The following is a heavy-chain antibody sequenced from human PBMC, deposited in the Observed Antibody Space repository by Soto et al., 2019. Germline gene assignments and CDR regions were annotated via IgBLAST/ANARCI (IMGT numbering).Heavy chain of an antibody. D-gene: IGHD2-15*01. V-gene: IGHV1-3*01. J-gene: IGHJ4*02. CDR3: ARVVGIAGDDY. CDR2: INAGNGNT. Sequence: QVQLMQSGAEVKKPGASVKVSCKASGYTFTSYAMHWVRQAPGQRLEWMGWINAGNGNTKYSQKFQGRVTITRDTSASAPYVERSGLTAEDTGVYYCARVVGIAGDDYWGQGTLVTVSS. CDR1: GYTFTSYA.